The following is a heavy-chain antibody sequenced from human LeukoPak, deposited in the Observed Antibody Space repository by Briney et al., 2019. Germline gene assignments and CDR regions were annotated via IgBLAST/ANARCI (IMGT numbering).Heavy chain of an antibody. CDR1: GGSVRGYY. V-gene: IGHV4-4*07. J-gene: IGHJ4*02. CDR2: IYSSGRT. D-gene: IGHD3-3*01. CDR3: ARHEDLWSGYFDY. Sequence: SEALSLTCTVSGGSVRGYYWNWIRRPAGKGLEWIGHIYSSGRTNYNPSLKSRVTMSVDTSKNQFSLKLTSVTAADTAVYYCARHEDLWSGYFDYWGQGSLVIVSS.